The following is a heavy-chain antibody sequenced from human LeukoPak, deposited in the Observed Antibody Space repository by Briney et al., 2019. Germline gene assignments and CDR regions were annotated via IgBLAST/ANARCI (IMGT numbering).Heavy chain of an antibody. CDR2: INPDGSIG. CDR1: GLTFSTYW. V-gene: IGHV3-74*03. CDR3: AREARVGGALQY. J-gene: IGHJ4*02. D-gene: IGHD1-26*01. Sequence: PGGSLRLSCAASGLTFSTYWMHWVRQAPGKGLAWVARINPDGSIGTYANSVQGRVTISRDTAKDTLFLQMNSLRAEDTAVYYCAREARVGGALQYWGQGTPVTVSS.